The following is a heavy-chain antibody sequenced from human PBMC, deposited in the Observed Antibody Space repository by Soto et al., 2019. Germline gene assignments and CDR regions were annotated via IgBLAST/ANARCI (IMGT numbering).Heavy chain of an antibody. CDR1: GFTFSSYS. CDR2: ISSSSSYI. CDR3: ARWVGMKYFDY. J-gene: IGHJ4*02. Sequence: GGSLRLSCAASGFTFSSYSMNWVRQAPGKGLEWVSSISSSSSYIYYADSVKGRFTISRDNAKNSLYLQMNSLRAEDSAVYYCARWVGMKYFDYWGQGTLVTVSS. D-gene: IGHD2-21*01. V-gene: IGHV3-21*01.